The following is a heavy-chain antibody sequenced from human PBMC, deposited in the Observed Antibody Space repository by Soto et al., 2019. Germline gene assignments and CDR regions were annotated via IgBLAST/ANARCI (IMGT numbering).Heavy chain of an antibody. Sequence: QVQLVQSGAEVQKPGSSVKVSCKAPGGTFGSHGISWVRQAPGQGLEWVGGIIPLFRTANHAPKFQGRVTITADESTSTAYMELSSLTSDDTAVYYCARFQGYSSSWFHYWGQGTLVTVSS. CDR3: ARFQGYSSSWFHY. D-gene: IGHD6-13*01. J-gene: IGHJ4*02. CDR1: GGTFGSHG. CDR2: IIPLFRTA. V-gene: IGHV1-69*01.